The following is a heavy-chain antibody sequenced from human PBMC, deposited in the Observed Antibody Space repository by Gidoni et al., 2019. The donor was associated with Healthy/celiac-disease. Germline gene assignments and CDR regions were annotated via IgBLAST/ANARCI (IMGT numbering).Heavy chain of an antibody. CDR3: AKAHKPKGSGSPKWFDP. J-gene: IGHJ5*02. CDR2: ISGSGGST. Sequence: EVQLLESGGGLVQPGGSLRLSCAASGFPFSSYAMSWVRQAPGKGLEWVSAISGSGGSTYYADSVKGRFTISRDNSKNTLYLQMNSLRAEDTAVYYCAKAHKPKGSGSPKWFDPWGQGTLVTVSS. V-gene: IGHV3-23*01. D-gene: IGHD1-26*01. CDR1: GFPFSSYA.